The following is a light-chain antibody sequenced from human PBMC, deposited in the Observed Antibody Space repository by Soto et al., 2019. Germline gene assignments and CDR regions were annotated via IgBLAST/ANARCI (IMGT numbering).Light chain of an antibody. CDR1: SSDVGGYNY. Sequence: QSALTQPASVSGSPGQSITISCTGTSSDVGGYNYVSWYQQHPGKAPKLMIYEVSNRPSGVSNRFSGSKSGNTASLTISGLQAEGEADYYCSSYTSSSTLYYVFGTGTKLTVL. CDR3: SSYTSSSTLYYV. V-gene: IGLV2-14*01. J-gene: IGLJ1*01. CDR2: EVS.